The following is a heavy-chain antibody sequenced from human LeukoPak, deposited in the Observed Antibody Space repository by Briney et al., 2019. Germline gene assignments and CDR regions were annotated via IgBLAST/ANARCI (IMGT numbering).Heavy chain of an antibody. Sequence: SETLSLTCTVSGGSISSYYWSWIRQPPGKGLEWIGYIYYSGSTSYNPSLKSRVTISVDTSKNQFSLKLSSVTAADTAVYYCARLRVTSDRYSSSSHWFDPWGQGTLVTVSS. CDR1: GGSISSYY. CDR2: IYYSGST. V-gene: IGHV4-59*08. D-gene: IGHD6-13*01. J-gene: IGHJ5*02. CDR3: ARLRVTSDRYSSSSHWFDP.